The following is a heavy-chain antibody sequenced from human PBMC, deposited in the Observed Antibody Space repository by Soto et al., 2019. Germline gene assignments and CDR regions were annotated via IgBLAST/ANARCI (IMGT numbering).Heavy chain of an antibody. Sequence: QVQLVQSGAEVKKPGASVKVSCKASGYTFTSYDINWVRQATGQGLEWMGWMNPNSGNTGYAQKFQGRVTMTRNTTTCTAYMELNSLRSEDTDVYYCDRTLYGDIFDYWCQGTLVTVSS. D-gene: IGHD4-17*01. CDR2: MNPNSGNT. V-gene: IGHV1-8*01. CDR3: DRTLYGDIFDY. CDR1: GYTFTSYD. J-gene: IGHJ4*02.